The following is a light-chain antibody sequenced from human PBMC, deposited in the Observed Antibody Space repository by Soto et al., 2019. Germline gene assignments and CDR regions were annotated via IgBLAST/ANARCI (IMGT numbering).Light chain of an antibody. Sequence: EIVLTQSPGTLSLSPGERATLSCRASQSVSSSYLAWYQQNPGHAPRLLIYGASSRATGIPDRFSGGGSGTDLTLTISILEPEDFAVYYCQQYGSSPPTFGQGTKVEIK. CDR3: QQYGSSPPT. CDR1: QSVSSSY. J-gene: IGKJ1*01. CDR2: GAS. V-gene: IGKV3-20*01.